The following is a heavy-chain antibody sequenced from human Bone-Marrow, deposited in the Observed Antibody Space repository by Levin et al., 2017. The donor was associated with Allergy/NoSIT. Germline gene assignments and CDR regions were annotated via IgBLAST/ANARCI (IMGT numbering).Heavy chain of an antibody. D-gene: IGHD3-9*01. CDR2: IKSKTDGGTT. CDR1: GFTFSNAW. Sequence: GESLKISCAASGFTFSNAWMSWVRQAPGKGLEWVGRIKSKTDGGTTDYAAPVKGRFTISRDDSKNTLYLQMNSLKTEDTAVYYCTTDAPFDWLYYYYYYMDVWGKGTTVTVSS. J-gene: IGHJ6*03. CDR3: TTDAPFDWLYYYYYYMDV. V-gene: IGHV3-15*01.